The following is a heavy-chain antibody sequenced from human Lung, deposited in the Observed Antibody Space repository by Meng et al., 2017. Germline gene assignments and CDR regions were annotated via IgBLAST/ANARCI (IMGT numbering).Heavy chain of an antibody. D-gene: IGHD4-11*01. Sequence: QAQLKQWGAGLVKPSETLSLTCVVSGGSFSDYYWSLIRQPPGKGLELTGEINHSGSTNYNPSLESRATISVDTSQNNLSLKLSSVTAADSAVYYCARGPTTMAHDFDYWGQGTLVTVSS. CDR1: GGSFSDYY. V-gene: IGHV4-34*01. CDR3: ARGPTTMAHDFDY. J-gene: IGHJ4*02. CDR2: INHSGST.